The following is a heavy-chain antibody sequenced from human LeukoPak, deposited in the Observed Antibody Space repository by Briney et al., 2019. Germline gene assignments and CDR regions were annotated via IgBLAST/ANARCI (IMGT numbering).Heavy chain of an antibody. CDR1: GGSISSGSYY. D-gene: IGHD3-10*01. V-gene: IGHV4-61*02. Sequence: SETLSLTCTVSGGSISSGSYYWSWIRQPAGKGLEWIGRIYTSGSTNYNPSLKSRVTISVDTSKNQFSLKLSSVTAADTAVYYCAREEDYYGSGSYLPWGQGTLVTVSS. CDR2: IYTSGST. CDR3: AREEDYYGSGSYLP. J-gene: IGHJ5*02.